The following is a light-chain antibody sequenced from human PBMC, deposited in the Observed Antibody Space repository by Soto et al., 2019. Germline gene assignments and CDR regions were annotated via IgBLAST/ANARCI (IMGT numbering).Light chain of an antibody. CDR2: EVS. J-gene: IGLJ2*01. V-gene: IGLV2-23*02. CDR1: SSDVGSYNL. Sequence: QSVLTQPASVSGSPGQSISISCTGTSSDVGSYNLVSWYQQHPGKAPKLMIYEVSKRPSGVSNRFSGSKSGNTSSLTISGLQAEDEANYYCFSYAGSSTSVRVFGGGTKLTVL. CDR3: FSYAGSSTSVRV.